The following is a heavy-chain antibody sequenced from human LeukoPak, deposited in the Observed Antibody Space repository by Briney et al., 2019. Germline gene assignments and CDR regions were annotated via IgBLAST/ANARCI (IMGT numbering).Heavy chain of an antibody. CDR1: GFTFSDSS. CDR3: AREHCSSGYHYYYYCMDV. J-gene: IGHJ6*03. Sequence: GGSLRLSCAASGFTFSDSSVNWVRQAPGKGLEWVSSISRSSSYTYYAHSVKGRFTISRDNAKNSLYLQMNSLRADDTAVYYCAREHCSSGYHYYYYCMDVWGKGATVGVSS. CDR2: ISRSSSYT. V-gene: IGHV3-21*04. D-gene: IGHD6-13*01.